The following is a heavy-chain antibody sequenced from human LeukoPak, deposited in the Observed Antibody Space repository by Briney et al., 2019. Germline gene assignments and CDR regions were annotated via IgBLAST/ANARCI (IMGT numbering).Heavy chain of an antibody. CDR2: ISSSGSTI. CDR1: GFTFSDYY. V-gene: IGHV3-11*04. CDR3: ARVSRDYYYGSGSYDGYGMDV. J-gene: IGHJ6*02. D-gene: IGHD3-10*01. Sequence: GGSLRLSCAASGFTFSDYYMSWIRQAPGKGLEWVSYISSSGSTIYYADSARGRFTISRDNAKNSLYLQMNSLRAEDTAVYYCARVSRDYYYGSGSYDGYGMDVWGQGTTVTVSS.